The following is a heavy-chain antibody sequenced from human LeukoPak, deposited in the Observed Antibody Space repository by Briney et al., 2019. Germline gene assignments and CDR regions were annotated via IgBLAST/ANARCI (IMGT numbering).Heavy chain of an antibody. J-gene: IGHJ4*02. V-gene: IGHV1-69*04. CDR3: ARWGTNYFDY. CDR1: GGTFSSYA. CDR2: IIPILGIA. Sequence: ASVKVSCKASGGTFSSYAISWVRQAPGQGLEWMGRIIPILGIANYAQKFQGRVTMTRDTSTSTVYMELSSLRSEDTAVYYCARWGTNYFDYWGQGTLVTVSS. D-gene: IGHD3-16*01.